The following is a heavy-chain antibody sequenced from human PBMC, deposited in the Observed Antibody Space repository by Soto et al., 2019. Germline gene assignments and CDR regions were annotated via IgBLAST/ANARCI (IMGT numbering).Heavy chain of an antibody. CDR3: ARTYYYDSSGYYSRLFDY. CDR1: GGSVSSGSYY. V-gene: IGHV4-61*01. J-gene: IGHJ4*02. CDR2: IYYSGST. D-gene: IGHD3-22*01. Sequence: QVQLQESGPGLVKPSETLSLTCTVSGGSVSSGSYYWSWIRQPPGKGLEWIGYIYYSGSTNYNPSLKSRVTISVDTSKNQFSLKLSSVTAADTAVYYCARTYYYDSSGYYSRLFDYWGQGTLVTVSS.